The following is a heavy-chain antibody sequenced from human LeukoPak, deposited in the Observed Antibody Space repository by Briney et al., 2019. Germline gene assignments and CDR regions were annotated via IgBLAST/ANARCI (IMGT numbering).Heavy chain of an antibody. Sequence: PGGSLRLSCAASGFTFSSYGMHWVRQAPGKGLVWISRLNSDESDTRYADSVKGRFTVSRDNAKNTLYLQMNSLRAEDTAVYYCARVWHNWFDPWGQGTLVTVSS. CDR1: GFTFSSYG. CDR3: ARVWHNWFDP. V-gene: IGHV3-74*01. D-gene: IGHD2-21*01. J-gene: IGHJ5*02. CDR2: LNSDESDT.